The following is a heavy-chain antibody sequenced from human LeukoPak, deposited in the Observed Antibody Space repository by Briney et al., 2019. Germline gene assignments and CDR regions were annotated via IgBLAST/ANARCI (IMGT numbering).Heavy chain of an antibody. CDR1: GGSFSGYY. J-gene: IGHJ4*02. Sequence: SETLSLTCAVYGGSFSGYYWSWIRQPPGKGLEWIGEINHSGSTNYNPSLKSRVTMSVDTSKNQFSLNLSSVTAADTAVYYCARNFDSSGYYIYFDYWGQGALVTVSS. V-gene: IGHV4-34*01. CDR3: ARNFDSSGYYIYFDY. CDR2: INHSGST. D-gene: IGHD3-22*01.